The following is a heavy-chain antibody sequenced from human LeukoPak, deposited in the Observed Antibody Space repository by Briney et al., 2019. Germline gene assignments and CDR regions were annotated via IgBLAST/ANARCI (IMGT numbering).Heavy chain of an antibody. V-gene: IGHV3-30*02. CDR2: IRYDGSNK. Sequence: PGGSLRLSCAASGFTFSSYGMHWVRQAPGKGLEWVAFIRYDGSNKYYADSVKGRFTISRDNSKNTLYLQMNSLRAEDTAVYYCAKDKVDSSSSPYYFDYWGQGTLVTVSS. CDR3: AKDKVDSSSSPYYFDY. CDR1: GFTFSSYG. D-gene: IGHD6-6*01. J-gene: IGHJ4*02.